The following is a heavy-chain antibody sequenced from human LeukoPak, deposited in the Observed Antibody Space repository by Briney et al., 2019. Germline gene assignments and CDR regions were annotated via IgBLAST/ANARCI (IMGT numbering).Heavy chain of an antibody. CDR3: ARRAGAYSHPYDY. D-gene: IGHD4/OR15-4a*01. CDR1: GFTFSSYS. V-gene: IGHV3-21*01. CDR2: ISHTTGYI. Sequence: GGSLRLSCAASGFTFSSYSMNWVRQAPGEGLAWVSSISHTTGYIYYADSVKGRFTISRDNAKNSLYLQMNSLRAEDTAVYYCARRAGAYSHPYDYWGQGTLVTVSS. J-gene: IGHJ4*02.